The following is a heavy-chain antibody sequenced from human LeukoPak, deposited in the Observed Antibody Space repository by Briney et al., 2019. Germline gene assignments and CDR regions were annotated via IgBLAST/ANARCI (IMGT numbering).Heavy chain of an antibody. D-gene: IGHD3-3*01. CDR3: ARGPPYYDFWSGYYSSGSLDY. CDR2: IYYSGST. CDR1: GGSISSYY. Sequence: SETLSLTCTVSGGSISSYYWSWIRQPPGKGLEWIGYIYYSGSTNYNPSLKSRVTISVDTSKNHISLKLTSVTAADTAVYYCARGPPYYDFWSGYYSSGSLDYWGQGTLVTVSS. V-gene: IGHV4-59*12. J-gene: IGHJ4*02.